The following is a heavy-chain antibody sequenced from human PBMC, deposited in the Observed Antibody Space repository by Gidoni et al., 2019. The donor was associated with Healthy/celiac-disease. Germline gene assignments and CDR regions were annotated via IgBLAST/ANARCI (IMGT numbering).Heavy chain of an antibody. CDR3: ARDGGRDGYNWAFDI. CDR2: IYSGGST. J-gene: IGHJ3*02. V-gene: IGHV3-66*01. Sequence: EVQLVESGGGLVQPGGSLSLSCAASGLTVSSNYMSWVRQAPGKGLEWVSVIYSGGSTYYADSVKGRFTISRDNSKNTLYLQMNSLRAEDTAVYYCARDGGRDGYNWAFDIWGQGTMVTVSS. D-gene: IGHD5-12*01. CDR1: GLTVSSNY.